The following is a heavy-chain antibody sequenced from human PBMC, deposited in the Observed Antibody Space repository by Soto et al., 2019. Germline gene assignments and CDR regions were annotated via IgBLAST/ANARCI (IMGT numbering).Heavy chain of an antibody. CDR2: LYDVDGS. D-gene: IGHD3-16*01. CDR3: ATGHDGQHPYEV. V-gene: IGHV3-53*01. J-gene: IGHJ6*02. CDR1: GLTVSGKKY. Sequence: VGSLRLSCAASGLTVSGKKYVAWVRQAPGKGLEWVSALYDVDGSFYADSVKGRFTTSSDSSKTTVYLQMNGLRPDDTAVYYWATGHDGQHPYEVGGQGKTVTVPS.